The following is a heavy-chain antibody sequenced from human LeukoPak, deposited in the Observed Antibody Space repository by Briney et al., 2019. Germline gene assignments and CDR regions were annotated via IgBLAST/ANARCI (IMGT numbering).Heavy chain of an antibody. CDR2: IYYSGYT. D-gene: IGHD2-2*01. J-gene: IGHJ4*02. CDR3: ARDPGPYCTTTSCYVDY. CDR1: GGSFSGYY. V-gene: IGHV4-59*01. Sequence: SETLSLTCAVYGGSFSGYYWSWIRQPPGKGLEWIGCIYYSGYTNYNPSLKSRVTMSVDTSKNQFSLKVSSVTAADTAVYYCARDPGPYCTTTSCYVDYWGRGTLVTVSS.